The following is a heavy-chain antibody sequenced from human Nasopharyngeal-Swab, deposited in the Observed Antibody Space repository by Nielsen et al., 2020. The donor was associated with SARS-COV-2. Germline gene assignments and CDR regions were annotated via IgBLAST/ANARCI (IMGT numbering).Heavy chain of an antibody. D-gene: IGHD4-17*01. CDR3: ARGLRGVTTYYYYYYMDV. V-gene: IGHV4-61*02. CDR2: IYTGGST. J-gene: IGHJ6*03. CDR1: GGSISSGSYY. Sequence: SETLSLTCTVSGGSISSGSYYWSWIRQPAGKGLEWIGRIYTGGSTNYNPSLKSRVTISVDTSKNHFSLKLSSVTAADTAVYYCARGLRGVTTYYYYYYMDVWGKGTTVTVSS.